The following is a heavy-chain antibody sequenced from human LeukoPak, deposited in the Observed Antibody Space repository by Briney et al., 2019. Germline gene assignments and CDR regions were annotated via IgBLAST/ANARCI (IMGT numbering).Heavy chain of an antibody. J-gene: IGHJ5*02. CDR3: AKDRDLLFAHCWFDL. CDR2: ISISGGSA. CDR1: ELHA. Sequence: GGSLRLSCAASELHALTWVRQAPGKGLEWVSGISISGGSAYYADSVKGRFTISRDNSKNTLYLQMNRLRAEDTAVYYCAKDRDLLFAHCWFDLWGQGILVTVSS. D-gene: IGHD3-10*01. V-gene: IGHV3-23*01.